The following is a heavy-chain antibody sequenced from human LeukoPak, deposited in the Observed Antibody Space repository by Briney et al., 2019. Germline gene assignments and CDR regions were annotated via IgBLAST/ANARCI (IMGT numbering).Heavy chain of an antibody. J-gene: IGHJ5*02. CDR1: GFTFSSYS. D-gene: IGHD3-16*02. Sequence: GGSLRLSCAASGFTFSSYSMNWVRQAPGKGLEWVSYISSSSSTIYYADSVKGRFTISGDNAKNSLYLQMNSLRAEDTAVYYCASPAWGTFGGVIAWGQGTLVTVSS. V-gene: IGHV3-48*01. CDR2: ISSSSSTI. CDR3: ASPAWGTFGGVIA.